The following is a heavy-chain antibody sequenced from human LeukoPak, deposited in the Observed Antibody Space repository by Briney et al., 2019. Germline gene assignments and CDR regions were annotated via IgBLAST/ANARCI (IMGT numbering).Heavy chain of an antibody. J-gene: IGHJ6*03. CDR1: GFTFSSYA. CDR3: ARALDYGGNARYYYYYYMDV. CDR2: ISGSGGNT. V-gene: IGHV3-23*01. Sequence: GGSLRLSCAASGFTFSSYAMSWVRQAPGKGLEWVSAISGSGGNTYYADSVKGRFTISRDNSKNTLYLQMNSLRAEDTAAYYCARALDYGGNARYYYYYYMDVWGKGTTVTVSS. D-gene: IGHD4-23*01.